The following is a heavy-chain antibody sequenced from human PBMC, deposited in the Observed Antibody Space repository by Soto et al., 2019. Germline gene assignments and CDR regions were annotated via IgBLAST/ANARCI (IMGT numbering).Heavy chain of an antibody. D-gene: IGHD1-7*01. CDR3: AREGLTGTIGLYYYYGLDV. CDR1: GGSISSYY. Sequence: QVQLQESGPGLVKPSETLSLTCTVSGGSISSYYWNWIRQPPGKGLEWIGYIYYSGSTNYNSSLTSRVNLSVDTSKNQFSLKLSSVTAADTAVYYCAREGLTGTIGLYYYYGLDVWGQGTTVTVSS. V-gene: IGHV4-59*01. CDR2: IYYSGST. J-gene: IGHJ6*02.